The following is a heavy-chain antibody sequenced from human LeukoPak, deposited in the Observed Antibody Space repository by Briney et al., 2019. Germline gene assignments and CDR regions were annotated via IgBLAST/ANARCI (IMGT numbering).Heavy chain of an antibody. V-gene: IGHV1-69*01. CDR3: ARDLEDCSSTSCPLNWFDP. D-gene: IGHD2-2*01. J-gene: IGHJ5*02. CDR2: IIPIFGTA. Sequence: SVKVSCKASGGTFSSYAISWVRQAPGQGLEWMGGIIPIFGTANYAQKFQGGVTITVDESTSTAYMELSSLRSEDTAVYYCARDLEDCSSTSCPLNWFDPWGQGTLVTVSS. CDR1: GGTFSSYA.